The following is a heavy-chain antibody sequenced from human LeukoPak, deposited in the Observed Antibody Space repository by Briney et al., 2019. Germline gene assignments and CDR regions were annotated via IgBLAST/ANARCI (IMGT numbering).Heavy chain of an antibody. D-gene: IGHD6-19*01. CDR1: GYTFTSYG. J-gene: IGHJ3*02. CDR2: ISAYNGNT. V-gene: IGHV1-18*01. CDR3: ARVSGMAVAGREYDAFDI. Sequence: ASVKVSCKASGYTFTSYGISWVRQAPGQGLEWMGWISAYNGNTNYAQKLQGRVTMTTDTSTSTAYMELRSLRSDDTAVYYCARVSGMAVAGREYDAFDIWGQGTMVTVSS.